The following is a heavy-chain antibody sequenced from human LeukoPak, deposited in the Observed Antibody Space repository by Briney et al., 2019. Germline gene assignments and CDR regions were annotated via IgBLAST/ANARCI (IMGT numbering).Heavy chain of an antibody. CDR1: AFTFRPYA. V-gene: IGHV3-23*01. D-gene: IGHD5-18*01. Sequence: GGSLRLSCAASAFTFRPYAMIWVRQAPGKGLEWVSTVSGSGGSTYYADSVKGRFTISRDNSNNTMYLQMNSLRAEDTAVYYCAKGAASRGYTYVANWGQGTLVTVSS. J-gene: IGHJ4*02. CDR2: VSGSGGST. CDR3: AKGAASRGYTYVAN.